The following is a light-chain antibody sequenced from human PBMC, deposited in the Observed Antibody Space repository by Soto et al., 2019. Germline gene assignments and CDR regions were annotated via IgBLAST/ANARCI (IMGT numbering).Light chain of an antibody. CDR1: QSIGSW. CDR3: QHYNSYSEA. Sequence: GDRVTITCRASQSIGSWLAWYQQKPGKAPNLLIYGASTLQSGVPSRFSGSGSGTQFTLTISSLQPEDFATYYCQHYNSYSEAFGQGTKVDIK. V-gene: IGKV1-5*01. J-gene: IGKJ1*01. CDR2: GAS.